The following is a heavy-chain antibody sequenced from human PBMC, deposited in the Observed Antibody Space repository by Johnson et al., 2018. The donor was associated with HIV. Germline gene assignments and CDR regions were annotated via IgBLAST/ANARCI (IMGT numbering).Heavy chain of an antibody. Sequence: MQLVESGGGLVQPGGSLRLSCAASGFTFSSYAMSWVRQAPGKGLEWVSAIYSGGSTYYADSVKGRFTISRDNSKNTLYLQMNSLRAEDTAVYYCARGEYYYDSSGYSNTPDAFDIWGQGTMVTVSS. CDR2: IYSGGST. V-gene: IGHV3-66*01. CDR3: ARGEYYYDSSGYSNTPDAFDI. CDR1: GFTFSSYA. J-gene: IGHJ3*02. D-gene: IGHD3-22*01.